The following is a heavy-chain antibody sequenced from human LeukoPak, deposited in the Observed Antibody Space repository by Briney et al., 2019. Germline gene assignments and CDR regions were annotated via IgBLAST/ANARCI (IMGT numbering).Heavy chain of an antibody. V-gene: IGHV4-59*12. J-gene: IGHJ4*02. CDR1: GGSISSYY. CDR2: IYYSGTT. CDR3: ARDGGDILTGYLFDY. D-gene: IGHD3-9*01. Sequence: SETLSLTCTVSGGSISSYYWSWIRQPPGKGLEWIGYIYYSGTTNYNPSLKSRVTMPVDTSKNQFSLKLSSVTAADTAVYYCARDGGDILTGYLFDYWGQGTLVTVSS.